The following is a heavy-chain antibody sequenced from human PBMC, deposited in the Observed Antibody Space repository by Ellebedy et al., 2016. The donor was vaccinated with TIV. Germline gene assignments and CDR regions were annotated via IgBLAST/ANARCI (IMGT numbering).Heavy chain of an antibody. CDR1: GGSISNYY. J-gene: IGHJ4*02. CDR3: AFSRSGRVFDY. CDR2: IYYIGSA. Sequence: MPSETLSLTCTVSGGSISNYYWTWIRQPPGKGLEWIGYIYYIGSANYNPSLKSRVTISVDTSKNQFSLKLSSVTAADTAVYYCAFSRSGRVFDYWGQGTLVTVSS. V-gene: IGHV4-59*08. D-gene: IGHD3-10*01.